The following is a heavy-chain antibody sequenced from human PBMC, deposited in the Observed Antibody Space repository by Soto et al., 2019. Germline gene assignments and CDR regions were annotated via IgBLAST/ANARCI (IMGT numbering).Heavy chain of an antibody. V-gene: IGHV4-30-2*05. D-gene: IGHD2-15*01. CDR1: GGSINSGGYS. CDR2: IYHTGTT. J-gene: IGHJ4*02. Sequence: PSETLSLTCTVSGGSINSGGYSWTWIRQPPGKGLEWIGFIYHTGTTYYNPSLKSRVTISVDTSKNQFSLKLSSVIAADTAVYYCASRGTITDCRGGSCFARGFDYWGQGTLVSVSS. CDR3: ASRGTITDCRGGSCFARGFDY.